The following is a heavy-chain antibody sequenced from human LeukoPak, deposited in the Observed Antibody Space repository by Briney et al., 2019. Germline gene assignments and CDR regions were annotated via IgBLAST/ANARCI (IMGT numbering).Heavy chain of an antibody. J-gene: IGHJ4*02. V-gene: IGHV1-2*02. Sequence: AASVKVSCKASGYTFTGYYIHWVRQAPGQGLAWMGWINPYSGDTTYAQKFQGRLTLTRDTSISTAYMEVSRLESDDTAVYYCARTNGGYEYNWGQGTRVIVSS. CDR2: INPYSGDT. CDR1: GYTFTGYY. D-gene: IGHD5-12*01. CDR3: ARTNGGYEYN.